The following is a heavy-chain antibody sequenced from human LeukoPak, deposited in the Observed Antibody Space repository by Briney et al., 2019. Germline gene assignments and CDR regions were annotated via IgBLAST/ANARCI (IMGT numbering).Heavy chain of an antibody. CDR3: ARAPWRYSYGYNY. CDR1: GGSFSGYY. J-gene: IGHJ4*02. D-gene: IGHD5-18*01. V-gene: IGHV4-34*01. Sequence: SETLSLACAVYGGSFSGYYWSWIRQPPGKGLEWIGEINHSGSTNYNPSLKSRVTISVDTSKNQFSLKLSSVTAADTAVYYCARAPWRYSYGYNYWGQGTLVTVSS. CDR2: INHSGST.